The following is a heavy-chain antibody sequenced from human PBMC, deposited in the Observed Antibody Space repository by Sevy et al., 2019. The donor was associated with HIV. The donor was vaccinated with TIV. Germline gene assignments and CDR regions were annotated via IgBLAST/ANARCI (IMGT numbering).Heavy chain of an antibody. CDR2: IYYNGHI. D-gene: IGHD1-26*01. J-gene: IGHJ4*02. V-gene: IGHV4-59*08. CDR3: AGENAWGRGYS. CDR1: GGSITSLY. Sequence: SETLSLTCTVSGGSITSLYWNWIRQPPGNGLEWIANIYYNGHINYNPSLKSRVTLSLDTSKNQFSLRPSSVTAADTAMYYCAGENAWGRGYSWGQGTLVTVSS.